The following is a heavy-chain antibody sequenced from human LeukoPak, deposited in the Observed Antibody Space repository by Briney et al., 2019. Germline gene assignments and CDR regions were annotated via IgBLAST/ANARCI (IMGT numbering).Heavy chain of an antibody. V-gene: IGHV3-30*18. CDR1: GFTFSSYG. Sequence: PGRSLGLSSAASGFTFSSYGMHWVRQAPGKGLEWVAVISYDGSNKYYADSVKGRFTISRDNSKNTLYLQMNSLRAEDTAVYYCAKDIAAAGPYYYYYGMDVWGQGTTVTVSS. CDR3: AKDIAAAGPYYYYYGMDV. D-gene: IGHD6-13*01. CDR2: ISYDGSNK. J-gene: IGHJ6*02.